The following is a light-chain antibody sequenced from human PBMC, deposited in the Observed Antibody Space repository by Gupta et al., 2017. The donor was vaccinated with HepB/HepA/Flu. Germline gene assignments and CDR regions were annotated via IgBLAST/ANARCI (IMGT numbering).Light chain of an antibody. CDR1: RSNIGAGYD. Sequence: QSVLPQPPSVSGAPGQRVTIPCTGSRSNIGAGYDVHWYQQLPGTAPKLLIYGNSNRPSGVPDRFSGSKSGTSASLAITGLQAEDEADYYCQSYDSSLSGHVVFGGGTKLTVL. J-gene: IGLJ2*01. V-gene: IGLV1-40*01. CDR3: QSYDSSLSGHVV. CDR2: GNS.